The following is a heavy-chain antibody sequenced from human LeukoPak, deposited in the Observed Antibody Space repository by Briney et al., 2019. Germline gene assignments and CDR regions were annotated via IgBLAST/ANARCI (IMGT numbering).Heavy chain of an antibody. J-gene: IGHJ4*02. Sequence: GASVKVSCKASGYTFTSYDINWVRQATGQGLEWMGWMNPNSGNTGYAQKFQGRVTMTRNTSISTAYMELSSLRSEDTAVYYCAREELWEPQTFDYWGQGTLVTVSS. D-gene: IGHD1-26*01. CDR3: AREELWEPQTFDY. CDR2: MNPNSGNT. V-gene: IGHV1-8*01. CDR1: GYTFTSYD.